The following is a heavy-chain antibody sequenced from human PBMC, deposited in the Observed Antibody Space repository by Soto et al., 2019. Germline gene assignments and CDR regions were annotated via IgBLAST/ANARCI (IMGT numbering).Heavy chain of an antibody. V-gene: IGHV1-69*02. CDR1: GGTFSNYT. D-gene: IGHD3-10*01. CDR3: AKWGDGSNSGFAY. Sequence: QVQLVQSGAEVKKPGSSVKVSCKASGGTFSNYTISWVRQAPGQGLEWMGRIVPILGIANYAQKFQGRVTITADQSTRSPYLELRSLRSEDTAVYHCAKWGDGSNSGFAYWGQGTLVIVSS. J-gene: IGHJ4*02. CDR2: IVPILGIA.